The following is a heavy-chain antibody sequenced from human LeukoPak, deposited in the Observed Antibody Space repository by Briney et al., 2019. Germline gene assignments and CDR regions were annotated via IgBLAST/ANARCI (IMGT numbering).Heavy chain of an antibody. CDR1: GGSFSGYY. Sequence: PSETLSLTCAVYGGSFSGYYWSWIRQPPGKGLEWIGEINHSGSTNYNPSLKSRVTISVDTSKNQFSLKLSSVTAADTAVYYCARVCSGYYFDYWGQGTLVTVSP. CDR3: ARVCSGYYFDY. CDR2: INHSGST. D-gene: IGHD6-19*01. J-gene: IGHJ4*02. V-gene: IGHV4-34*01.